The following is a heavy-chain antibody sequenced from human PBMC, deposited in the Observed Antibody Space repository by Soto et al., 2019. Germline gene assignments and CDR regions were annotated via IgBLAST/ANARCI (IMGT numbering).Heavy chain of an antibody. CDR1: CGSISSGNFY. V-gene: IGHV4-30-4*02. CDR2: IYYSGST. J-gene: IGHJ5*02. CDR3: ARDRYNLGWFDP. D-gene: IGHD1-20*01. Sequence: PSETLSLTCTVSCGSISSGNFYWNWIRQPPGKGLEWIGYIYYSGSTFYNPSLKSRITISVDTSKNQFSLKLSSVTAADTAVYYCARDRYNLGWFDPWGQGTLVTVSS.